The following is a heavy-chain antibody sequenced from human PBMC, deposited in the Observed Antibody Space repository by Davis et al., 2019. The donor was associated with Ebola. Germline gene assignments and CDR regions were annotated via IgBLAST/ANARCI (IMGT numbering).Heavy chain of an antibody. Sequence: GESLKISCSASGFTFSAHTMHWVRQAPGKGLEYVSVISSSGKTYYADSVKGRFTISRDNSKNTLYLQMNSLRAEDTAVYYCAKDYGHSWGDIVVVAATFNYWGQGTLVTVSS. CDR1: GFTFSAHT. D-gene: IGHD2-15*01. CDR3: AKDYGHSWGDIVVVAATFNY. CDR2: ISSSGKT. J-gene: IGHJ4*02. V-gene: IGHV3-64*04.